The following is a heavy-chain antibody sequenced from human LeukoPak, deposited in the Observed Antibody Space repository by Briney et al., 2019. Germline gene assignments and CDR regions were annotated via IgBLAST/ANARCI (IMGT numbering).Heavy chain of an antibody. J-gene: IGHJ4*02. CDR1: GFTFSTYG. CDR3: AKSDLGHRSRQVGHFDY. Sequence: GRSLRLPCAASGFTFSTYGKHWVRQAPGQGLEWVAVISYDGSNKYYTDSVKGRFTISRDKTKNTLYLQMNSLRTEDTAVYYCAKSDLGHRSRQVGHFDYWGQGTLVTVSS. D-gene: IGHD2-15*01. V-gene: IGHV3-30*18. CDR2: ISYDGSNK.